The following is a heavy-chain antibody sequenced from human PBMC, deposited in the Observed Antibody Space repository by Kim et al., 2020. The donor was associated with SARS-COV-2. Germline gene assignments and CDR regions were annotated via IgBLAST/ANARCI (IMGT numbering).Heavy chain of an antibody. Sequence: GGSLRLSCAASGFTFSSYGMHWVRQAPGKGLEWVAVISYDGSNKYYADSVKGRFTISRDNSKNTLYLQMNSLRAEDTAVYYCAKMGMKFMIVVVDPDYWGQGTLVTVSS. CDR1: GFTFSSYG. D-gene: IGHD3-22*01. CDR3: AKMGMKFMIVVVDPDY. CDR2: ISYDGSNK. J-gene: IGHJ4*02. V-gene: IGHV3-30*18.